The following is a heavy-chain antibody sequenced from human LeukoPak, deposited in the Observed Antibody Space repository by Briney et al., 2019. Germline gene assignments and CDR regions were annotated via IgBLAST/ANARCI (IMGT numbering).Heavy chain of an antibody. CDR3: ARHLGYCSSTSCYFAY. V-gene: IGHV4-39*01. CDR2: LSYTGST. J-gene: IGHJ4*02. D-gene: IGHD2-2*01. Sequence: SETLSPTCTVSGGSISSSSYYWGWIRQPPGKGLEWIGSLSYTGSTYYNPSLKSRLTISADTSKNQFSLKLSSVTAADSAVCYCARHLGYCSSTSCYFAYWGQGTLVTVSS. CDR1: GGSISSSSYY.